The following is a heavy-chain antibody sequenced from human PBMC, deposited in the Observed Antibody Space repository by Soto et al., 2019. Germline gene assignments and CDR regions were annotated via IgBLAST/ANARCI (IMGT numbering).Heavy chain of an antibody. CDR2: ISWDGGST. V-gene: IGHV3-43*01. Sequence: EVQLVESGGVVVQPGGSLRLSCAASGFTFDDYTMHWVRQAPGKGLEWVSLISWDGGSTYYADSVKGRFTISRDNSKNSLYLQMNSLRNEDTALYYCAKDGNSGSYYLFDYWGQGTLVPVSS. D-gene: IGHD1-26*01. J-gene: IGHJ4*02. CDR3: AKDGNSGSYYLFDY. CDR1: GFTFDDYT.